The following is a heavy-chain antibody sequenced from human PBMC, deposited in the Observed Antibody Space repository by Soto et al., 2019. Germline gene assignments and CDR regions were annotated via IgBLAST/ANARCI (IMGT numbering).Heavy chain of an antibody. Sequence: GGSLRLSCAAPGFTFSSYAMHWVRQAPGKGLEWVSGISWNSNTIAYADSVKGRFTISRDNAKNSLYLQMNSLRAEDTALYYCAKDKDSSSWYPLYYYYYGMDVWGQGTTVTVSS. D-gene: IGHD6-13*01. CDR3: AKDKDSSSWYPLYYYYYGMDV. CDR1: GFTFSSYA. J-gene: IGHJ6*02. V-gene: IGHV3-9*01. CDR2: ISWNSNTI.